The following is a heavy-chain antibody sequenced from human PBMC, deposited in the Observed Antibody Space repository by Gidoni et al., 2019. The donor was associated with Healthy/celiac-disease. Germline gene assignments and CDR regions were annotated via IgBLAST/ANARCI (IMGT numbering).Heavy chain of an antibody. CDR1: GGSFSGYY. CDR2: INHSGST. V-gene: IGHV4-34*01. CDR3: ARAGWRYYGSERYGMDV. D-gene: IGHD3-10*01. Sequence: QVQLQQWGAGLLKPSETLSLTCAVYGGSFSGYYWSWIRQPPGKGLEWIGEINHSGSTNYNPSLKSRVTISVDTSKNQFSLKLSSVTAADTAVYYCARAGWRYYGSERYGMDVWGQGTTVTVSS. J-gene: IGHJ6*02.